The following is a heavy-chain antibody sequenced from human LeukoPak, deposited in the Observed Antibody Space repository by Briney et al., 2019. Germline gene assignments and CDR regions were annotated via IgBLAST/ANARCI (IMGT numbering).Heavy chain of an antibody. Sequence: GGSLRLSCAASGFTFSSYAMHWVRQAPGKGLEWVAVISYDGSNKYYADSVKGRFTVSRDDSKNTLYLQMNSLRAEDTAVYYCAKDGGLWVSAHWGDSWGRGTLVTVSS. CDR3: AKDGGLWVSAHWGDS. V-gene: IGHV3-30-3*01. J-gene: IGHJ4*02. CDR2: ISYDGSNK. D-gene: IGHD7-27*01. CDR1: GFTFSSYA.